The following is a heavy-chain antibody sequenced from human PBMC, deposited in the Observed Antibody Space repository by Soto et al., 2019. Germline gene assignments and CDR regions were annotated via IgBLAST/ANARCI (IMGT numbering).Heavy chain of an antibody. V-gene: IGHV4-4*07. D-gene: IGHD6-6*01. CDR3: ARDLSGSSSFNWFDP. Sequence: QVQLQESGPGLVKPSETLSLTCSVSGGSMNSYYWNWIRQPAGEGLEWIGRIYSSGITNYNPSLRSRVTLSLDTSNYHFSLQLTSVTAADTAIYYCARDLSGSSSFNWFDPWGQGTLVTVSS. J-gene: IGHJ5*02. CDR2: IYSSGIT. CDR1: GGSMNSYY.